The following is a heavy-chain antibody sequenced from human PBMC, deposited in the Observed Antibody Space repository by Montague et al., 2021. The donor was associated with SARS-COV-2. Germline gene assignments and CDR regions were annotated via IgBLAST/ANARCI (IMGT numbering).Heavy chain of an antibody. J-gene: IGHJ3*01. CDR2: IKPDGSAG. Sequence: ETLSLTCTVSGGSISSPGYYWSWIRQPAGKGLEWVANIKPDGSAGYYVDSVKGRFTISRDNAKNSLYLQMNSLRAEDTAVYYCAKGSVWGQGTMVTVSS. CDR1: GGSISSPGYY. CDR3: AKGSV. V-gene: IGHV3-7*01.